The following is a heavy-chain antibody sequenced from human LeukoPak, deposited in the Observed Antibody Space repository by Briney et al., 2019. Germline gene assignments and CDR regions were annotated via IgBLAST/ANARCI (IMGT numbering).Heavy chain of an antibody. CDR2: ISAISGST. CDR3: AKDSKIVGATFRSYHYMDV. CDR1: GFTFSSYG. D-gene: IGHD1-26*01. J-gene: IGHJ6*03. V-gene: IGHV3-23*01. Sequence: SGGSLRLSCAASGFTFSSYGMSWVRQAPGKGLEWVSTISAISGSTYFADSVKGRFTISRDNSKNTLYLQMNSLRAEDTAVYYCAKDSKIVGATFRSYHYMDVWGKGTAVTVSS.